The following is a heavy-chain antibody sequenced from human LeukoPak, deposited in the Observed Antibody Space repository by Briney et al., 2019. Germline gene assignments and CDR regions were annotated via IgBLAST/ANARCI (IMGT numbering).Heavy chain of an antibody. V-gene: IGHV3-23*01. Sequence: PGGSLRLSCAASGFTFSDYYMSWIRQAPGKGLEWVSAISGSGGSTYYADSVKGRFTISRDNSKNTLYLQMNSLRAEDTAVYYCAKAGLYCSGGSCYDWFDPWGQGTLVTVSP. J-gene: IGHJ5*02. D-gene: IGHD2-15*01. CDR2: ISGSGGST. CDR1: GFTFSDYY. CDR3: AKAGLYCSGGSCYDWFDP.